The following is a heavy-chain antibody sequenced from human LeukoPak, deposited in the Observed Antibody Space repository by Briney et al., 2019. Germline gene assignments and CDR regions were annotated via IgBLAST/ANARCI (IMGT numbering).Heavy chain of an antibody. J-gene: IGHJ4*02. Sequence: HPGGSLRLSCAASGFTFSSYWMSWVRQAPGKGLEWVANIKQDGSEKYYVDSVKGRFTISRDNAKNSLYLQMNSLRAEDTAVYYCARESRFNLVRGVINWGQGTLVTVSS. CDR3: ARESRFNLVRGVIN. V-gene: IGHV3-7*01. CDR2: IKQDGSEK. CDR1: GFTFSSYW. D-gene: IGHD3-10*01.